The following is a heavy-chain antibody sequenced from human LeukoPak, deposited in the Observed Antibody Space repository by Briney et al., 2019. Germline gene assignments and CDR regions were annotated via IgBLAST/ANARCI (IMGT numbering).Heavy chain of an antibody. D-gene: IGHD1-26*01. Sequence: SETLSLTCTVSGGSISSYYWSWIRQPPGKGLEWIGYIYYSGSTYYNPSLKSRVTISVDTSKNQFSLKLSSVTAADTAVYYCARGALKGFDYYYYMDVWGKGTTVTVSS. J-gene: IGHJ6*03. CDR3: ARGALKGFDYYYYMDV. CDR2: IYYSGST. CDR1: GGSISSYY. V-gene: IGHV4-59*08.